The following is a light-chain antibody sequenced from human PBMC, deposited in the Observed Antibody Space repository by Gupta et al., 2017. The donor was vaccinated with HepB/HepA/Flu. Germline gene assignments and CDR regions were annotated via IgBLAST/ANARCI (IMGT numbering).Light chain of an antibody. V-gene: IGLV1-47*01. CDR2: RPN. CDR1: SSNIRINH. Sequence: QSVLTQPPSTSGTPGQGVTISCSGNSSNIRINHVYGYQQLPGSAPKLLIYRPNQRPSGVPDRFAGSKSGTSASLAISGLRSEDEADYYCAAWDDSLNIMLFGGGTQLTVL. J-gene: IGLJ2*01. CDR3: AAWDDSLNIML.